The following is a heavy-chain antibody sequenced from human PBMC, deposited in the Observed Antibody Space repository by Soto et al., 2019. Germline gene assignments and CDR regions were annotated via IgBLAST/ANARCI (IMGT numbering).Heavy chain of an antibody. CDR2: IYYSGST. Sequence: SETLSLTCTVSGGSISSGDYYWSWIRQPPGKGLEWIGYIYYSGSTYYNPSLKSRVTISVDTSKNQFSLKLSSVTAADTAVYYCAREVTVRGDYVEWGQGTLVTVSS. V-gene: IGHV4-30-4*01. CDR1: GGSISSGDYY. J-gene: IGHJ4*02. CDR3: AREVTVRGDYVE. D-gene: IGHD4-17*01.